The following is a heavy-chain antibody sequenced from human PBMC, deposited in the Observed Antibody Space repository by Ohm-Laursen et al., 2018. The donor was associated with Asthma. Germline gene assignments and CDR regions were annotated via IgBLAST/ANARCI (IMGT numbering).Heavy chain of an antibody. D-gene: IGHD3-9*01. V-gene: IGHV3-33*06. CDR1: GFAFSRYG. Sequence: SLRLSCTASGFAFSRYGMYWVRQAPGKGLQWVAVIWSDGSNEDYAESVKGRFTISRDNSGNTLYLQMNSLRAEDTAVYYCAKDLNGFDWLLSRSSGMDVWGRGTTVTVSS. J-gene: IGHJ6*02. CDR2: IWSDGSNE. CDR3: AKDLNGFDWLLSRSSGMDV.